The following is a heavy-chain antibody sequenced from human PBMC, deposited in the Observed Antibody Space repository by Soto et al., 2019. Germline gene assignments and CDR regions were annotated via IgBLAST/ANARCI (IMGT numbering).Heavy chain of an antibody. J-gene: IGHJ4*02. V-gene: IGHV4-34*01. CDR1: GGSFSGYY. CDR3: ARANDRLYYFDY. Sequence: SETLSLTCAVYGGSFSGYYWSWIRQPPGKGLEWIGEINHSGSTNYNPSLKSRVTISVDTSKNQFSLKLSSVTAADTAVYYCARANDRLYYFDYWGQGTLVTVSS. CDR2: INHSGST. D-gene: IGHD1-1*01.